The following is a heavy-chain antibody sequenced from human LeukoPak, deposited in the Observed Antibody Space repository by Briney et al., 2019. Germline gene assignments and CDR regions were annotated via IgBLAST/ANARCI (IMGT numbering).Heavy chain of an antibody. CDR2: ISSGSSYI. D-gene: IGHD1-7*01. CDR3: ARGGTGATRDDTFDI. Sequence: TPGGSLRLSCAASGFTFSSYAMSWVRQAPGKGLEWVSSISSGSSYIFYADSVKGRFTISRDNAKNSLYLQMNSLRAEDTAVYYCARGGTGATRDDTFDIWGQGTMVTVSS. V-gene: IGHV3-21*01. J-gene: IGHJ3*02. CDR1: GFTFSSYA.